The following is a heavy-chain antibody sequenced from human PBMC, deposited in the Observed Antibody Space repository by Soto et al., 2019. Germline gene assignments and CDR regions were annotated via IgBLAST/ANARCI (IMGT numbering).Heavy chain of an antibody. Sequence: QITLKESGPTLVKPTQTLTLTCTFSGFSLSTSGVGVGWIRQPPGKALEWLALIYWDDDKRYSPSLKSRLTIPKETTKNQVVLTMTNIDPLDTATFSSAYTGLECPSDYWGQGPLVTVSS. J-gene: IGHJ4*02. CDR3: AYTGLECPSDY. CDR1: GFSLSTSGVG. D-gene: IGHD3-3*01. CDR2: IYWDDDK. V-gene: IGHV2-5*02.